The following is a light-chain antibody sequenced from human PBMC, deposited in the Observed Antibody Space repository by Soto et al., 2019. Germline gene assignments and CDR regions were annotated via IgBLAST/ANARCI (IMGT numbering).Light chain of an antibody. V-gene: IGLV2-8*01. CDR1: SSDVGGYNY. J-gene: IGLJ2*01. Sequence: QSALTQPPSASGSPGQSVTISCTGTSSDVGGYNYVSWYQQHPGKAPKLMIYEVSKWPSGVPDRFSGSKSGNTASLTVSGLQPEDEADYYCSSYAGSNNLVFGGGT. CDR3: SSYAGSNNLV. CDR2: EVS.